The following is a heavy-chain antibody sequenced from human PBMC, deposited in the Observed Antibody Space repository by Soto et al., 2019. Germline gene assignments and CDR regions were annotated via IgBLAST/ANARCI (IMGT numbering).Heavy chain of an antibody. D-gene: IGHD4-17*01. J-gene: IGHJ4*02. CDR1: GFTFSSYA. CDR3: ARGKDRATVTTLYY. V-gene: IGHV3-23*01. CDR2: IHGSGGST. Sequence: EVRLLESGGGLVQRGGSLRLSCAASGFTFSSYAMNWVRQAPGKGLEWVSVIHGSGGSTYYADSVKGRFTISRDNSKNTVDLQMNSLRAEDTAVYYCARGKDRATVTTLYYWGQGTLVTVSS.